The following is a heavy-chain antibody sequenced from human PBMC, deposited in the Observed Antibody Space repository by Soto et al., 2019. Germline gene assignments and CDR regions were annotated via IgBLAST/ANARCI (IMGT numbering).Heavy chain of an antibody. V-gene: IGHV3-33*01. J-gene: IGHJ3*02. CDR2: IWYDGSNK. Sequence: VAVIWYDGSNKYYADSVKGRFTISRDNSKNTLYLQMNSLRAEDTAVYYCARRYSGYDFEGDAFDIWGQGTMVTVSS. CDR3: ARRYSGYDFEGDAFDI. D-gene: IGHD5-12*01.